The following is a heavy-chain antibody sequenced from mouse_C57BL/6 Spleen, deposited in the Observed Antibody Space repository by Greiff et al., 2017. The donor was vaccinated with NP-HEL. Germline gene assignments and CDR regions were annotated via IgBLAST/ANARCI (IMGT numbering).Heavy chain of an antibody. CDR3: ARWGDWYYYAMDY. CDR1: GYAFSSYW. Sequence: QVQLKESGAELVKPGASVKISCKASGYAFSSYWMNWVKQRPGKGLEWIGQIYPGDGDTNYNGKFKGKATLTADKSSSTAYMQLSSLTSEDSAVYFCARWGDWYYYAMDYWGQGTSVTVSS. V-gene: IGHV1-80*01. J-gene: IGHJ4*01. CDR2: IYPGDGDT. D-gene: IGHD4-1*01.